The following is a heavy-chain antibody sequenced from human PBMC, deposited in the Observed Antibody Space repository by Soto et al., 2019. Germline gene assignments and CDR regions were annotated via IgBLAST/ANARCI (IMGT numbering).Heavy chain of an antibody. J-gene: IGHJ4*02. Sequence: GGSLRLSCAASGFTFSSYAMSWVRQAPGKGLEWVSAISGSGGSTYYADSVKGRFTISRDNSKNTLYLQMNSLRAEDTAVYYCAKDTYHYYDSSGYYPGYFDYWGQGTLVTVSS. V-gene: IGHV3-23*01. CDR1: GFTFSSYA. CDR3: AKDTYHYYDSSGYYPGYFDY. D-gene: IGHD3-22*01. CDR2: ISGSGGST.